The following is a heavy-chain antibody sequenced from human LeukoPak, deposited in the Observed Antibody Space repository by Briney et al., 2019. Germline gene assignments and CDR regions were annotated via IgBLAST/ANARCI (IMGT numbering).Heavy chain of an antibody. V-gene: IGHV1-8*01. Sequence: ASVKVSCKASGYTFTSYDINWVRQATGQGLEWMGWMNLNSGNTGYAQKFQGRVTMTRNTSISTAYMELSSLRSEDTAVYYCARGVLAVAGTDYYGMDVWGQGTTVTVSS. CDR2: MNLNSGNT. CDR1: GYTFTSYD. D-gene: IGHD6-19*01. CDR3: ARGVLAVAGTDYYGMDV. J-gene: IGHJ6*02.